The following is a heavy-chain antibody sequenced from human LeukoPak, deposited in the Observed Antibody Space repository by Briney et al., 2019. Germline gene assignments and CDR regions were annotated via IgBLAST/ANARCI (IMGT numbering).Heavy chain of an antibody. CDR1: GGTFSSYA. CDR3: AREYGDTPMVLGFDP. J-gene: IGHJ5*02. V-gene: IGHV1-69*13. CDR2: IIPIFGTA. Sequence: SVKVSCKASGGTFSSYAISWVRQAPGQGLEWMGGIIPIFGTANYAQKFQGRVTITADESTSTAYMELSSLRSEDTAVYYCAREYGDTPMVLGFDPWGQGTLVTVSS. D-gene: IGHD5-18*01.